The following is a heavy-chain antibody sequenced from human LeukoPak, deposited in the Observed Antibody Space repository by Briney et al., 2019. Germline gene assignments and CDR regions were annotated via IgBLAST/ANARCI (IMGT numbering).Heavy chain of an antibody. CDR1: GGSFSGYY. J-gene: IGHJ4*02. V-gene: IGHV4-34*01. Sequence: SETLSLTCAVYGGSFSGYYWSWIRQPPGKGLEWIGEINHSGSTNYNPSLKSRVTISVDASKNQFSLKLSSVTAADTAVYYCARHRASSTSGYYFDYWGQGTLVTVSS. CDR2: INHSGST. CDR3: ARHRASSTSGYYFDY. D-gene: IGHD2-2*01.